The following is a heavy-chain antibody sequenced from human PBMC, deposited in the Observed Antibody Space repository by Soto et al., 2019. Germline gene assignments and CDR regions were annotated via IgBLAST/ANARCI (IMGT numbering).Heavy chain of an antibody. CDR3: ARESAYPAAMVDWFDP. D-gene: IGHD2-2*01. Sequence: QVQLVQSGAEVKKPGASVKVSCKASGYTFTSYDINWVRQATGQGLEWMGWMNPNSGNTGYAQKFQGRVTMTRNTSIGTAYMELSSLRSEDTAVYYCARESAYPAAMVDWFDPWGQGTLVTVSS. CDR1: GYTFTSYD. V-gene: IGHV1-8*01. CDR2: MNPNSGNT. J-gene: IGHJ5*02.